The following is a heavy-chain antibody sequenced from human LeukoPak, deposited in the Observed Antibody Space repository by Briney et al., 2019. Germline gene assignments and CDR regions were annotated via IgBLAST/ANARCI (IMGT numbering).Heavy chain of an antibody. D-gene: IGHD1-26*01. CDR2: IWYDGSNK. V-gene: IGHV3-33*06. J-gene: IGHJ4*02. CDR3: AKDWVAGATETGIDY. CDR1: GFTFSSYG. Sequence: GGSLRLSCAASGFTFSSYGMHWVRQAPGKGLEWVAVIWYDGSNKYYADSVKGRFTISRDNSKNTLYLQMNSLRAEDTAVYYCAKDWVAGATETGIDYWGQGTLVTVSS.